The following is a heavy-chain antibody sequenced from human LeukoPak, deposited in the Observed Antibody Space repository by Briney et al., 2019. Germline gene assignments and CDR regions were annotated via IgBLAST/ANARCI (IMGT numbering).Heavy chain of an antibody. V-gene: IGHV3-74*01. Sequence: GGSLRLSCAASGFTFSSYWMHWVRQAPGKGLVWVSRINSDGSSTSYADSVKGRFTISRDNAKNTLYLQMNSLRAEDTAVYYCAKDRYDSSGYRAFDIWGQGAMVTVSS. J-gene: IGHJ3*02. D-gene: IGHD3-22*01. CDR2: INSDGSST. CDR3: AKDRYDSSGYRAFDI. CDR1: GFTFSSYW.